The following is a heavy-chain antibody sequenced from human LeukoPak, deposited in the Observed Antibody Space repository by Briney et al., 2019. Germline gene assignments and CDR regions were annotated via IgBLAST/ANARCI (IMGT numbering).Heavy chain of an antibody. CDR3: ARSGYCSGGSCYVDY. J-gene: IGHJ4*02. CDR2: ISSDGGST. V-gene: IGHV3-64*01. D-gene: IGHD2-15*01. Sequence: GGSLRLSCAASGFTFSSYAMHWVRQAPGKGLEYVSAISSDGGSTYYANSVKGRSTIFRDNSKNTLYLQMGSLRDEDMAVYYCARSGYCSGGSCYVDYWGQGALVTVSS. CDR1: GFTFSSYA.